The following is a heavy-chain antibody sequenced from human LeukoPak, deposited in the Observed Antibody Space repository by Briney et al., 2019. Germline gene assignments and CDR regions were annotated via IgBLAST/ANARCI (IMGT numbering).Heavy chain of an antibody. CDR3: ARAAWYFDL. D-gene: IGHD2-15*01. CDR1: GGSFSGYY. Sequence: ASETLSLTCAVYGGSFSGYYWSWIRQPPGKGLEWIGEINHSGSTNYNPSLKSRVTISVDTSKNQFSLKLSSVTAADTAVYYCARAAWYFDLWGRGTLVTVSS. J-gene: IGHJ2*01. V-gene: IGHV4-34*01. CDR2: INHSGST.